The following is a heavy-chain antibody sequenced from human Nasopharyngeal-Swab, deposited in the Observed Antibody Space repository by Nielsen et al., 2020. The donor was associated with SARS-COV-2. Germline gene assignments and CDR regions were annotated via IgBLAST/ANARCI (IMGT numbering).Heavy chain of an antibody. CDR1: GYTFTSYG. CDR2: ISAYNGNT. J-gene: IGHJ4*02. CDR3: ARERGRYFDWLLYYFDY. V-gene: IGHV1-18*01. D-gene: IGHD3-9*01. Sequence: ASVKVSCKASGYTFTSYGISWVRQAPGQGLEWMGWISAYNGNTNYAQKLQGRVTMTTDTSTSTAYMELRSLRSDDTAVYYCARERGRYFDWLLYYFDYWGQGTLVTVSS.